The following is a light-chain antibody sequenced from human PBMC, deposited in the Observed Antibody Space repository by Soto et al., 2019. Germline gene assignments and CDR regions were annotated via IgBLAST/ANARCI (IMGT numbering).Light chain of an antibody. Sequence: EIVLKQSPGTLSLSPGEITTLSCMASQSVRSNHLAWYQQKPGPATRLLIYVAFSRATGIPDRFSGSGSGTVLSLTICRLNTEDFAVYYCHKYGSSPRTFGRGTKLDI. J-gene: IGKJ2*01. V-gene: IGKV3-20*01. CDR2: VAF. CDR1: QSVRSNH. CDR3: HKYGSSPRT.